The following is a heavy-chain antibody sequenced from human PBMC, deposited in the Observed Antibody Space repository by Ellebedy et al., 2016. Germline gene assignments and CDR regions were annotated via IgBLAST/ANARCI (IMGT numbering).Heavy chain of an antibody. J-gene: IGHJ4*02. CDR3: ARELLYAGSYKFDY. CDR2: INPNSGGT. CDR1: GYTFTGYY. V-gene: IGHV1-2*04. Sequence: ASVKVSCKASGYTFTGYYIHWVRQAPGQGLEWMGWINPNSGGTNYAQKFQGWVTMTRDTSISTAYMELSRLKSGDTAVYYCARELLYAGSYKFDYWGQGTLVTVSS. D-gene: IGHD1-26*01.